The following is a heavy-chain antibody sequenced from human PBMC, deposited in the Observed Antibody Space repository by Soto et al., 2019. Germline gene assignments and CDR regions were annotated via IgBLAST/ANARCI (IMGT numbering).Heavy chain of an antibody. Sequence: ASVKVSCKASGYTFTSYYMHWVRQAPGQGLEWMGLITPSGGSTSYAQKDQGRVTMARDTSTSTVYMELSSLRSEDTAVYCCARDGFDSSGYYYVYWGQGTLVTVSS. CDR1: GYTFTSYY. D-gene: IGHD3-22*01. V-gene: IGHV1-46*01. J-gene: IGHJ4*02. CDR2: ITPSGGST. CDR3: ARDGFDSSGYYYVY.